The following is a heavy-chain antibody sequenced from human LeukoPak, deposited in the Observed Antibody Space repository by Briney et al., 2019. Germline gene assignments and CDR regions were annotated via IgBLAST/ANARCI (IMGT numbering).Heavy chain of an antibody. V-gene: IGHV3-23*01. Sequence: GGTLRLSCAASGFTFNTYAMSWVRQAPGKGLEWVSTISGSGASTYYADSVKGRFTISRDNSRSTVDLQMNSLRVEDTGIYYCARDEIPSGTWGQGTMVIVSS. J-gene: IGHJ3*01. CDR2: ISGSGAST. CDR3: ARDEIPSGT. CDR1: GFTFNTYA. D-gene: IGHD6-25*01.